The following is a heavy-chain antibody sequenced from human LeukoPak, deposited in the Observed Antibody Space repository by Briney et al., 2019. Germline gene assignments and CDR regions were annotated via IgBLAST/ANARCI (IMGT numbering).Heavy chain of an antibody. CDR2: IYSGGST. CDR3: ARDLYCSGGSCGY. CDR1: GFTVSSNY. V-gene: IGHV3-53*01. J-gene: IGHJ4*02. Sequence: PGGSLRLSCAASGFTVSSNYMSWVRQAPGEGLEWVSVIYSGGSTYYADSVKGRFTISRDNSKNTLYLQMNSLRAEDTAVYYCARDLYCSGGSCGYWGQGTLVTVSS. D-gene: IGHD2-15*01.